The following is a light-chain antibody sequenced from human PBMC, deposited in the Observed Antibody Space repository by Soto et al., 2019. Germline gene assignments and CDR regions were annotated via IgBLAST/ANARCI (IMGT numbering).Light chain of an antibody. Sequence: DIQMTQSPSTLSASVGDRVTINCRASQSIGTWLAWYQQRPGKAPKLLIYDASTLEGGVPSRFIGSGSGTELTLTISSLQPDDLATYYCQQYVSYSLTFGGGTKLEIK. CDR1: QSIGTW. CDR2: DAS. V-gene: IGKV1-5*01. J-gene: IGKJ4*01. CDR3: QQYVSYSLT.